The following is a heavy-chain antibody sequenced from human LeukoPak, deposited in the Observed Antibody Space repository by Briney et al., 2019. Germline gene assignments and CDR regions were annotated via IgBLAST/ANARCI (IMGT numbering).Heavy chain of an antibody. CDR2: IDNSGST. Sequence: SETLSLTCTVSGGSMSSSTYYWGWIRQPPGKGLEWIGSIDNSGSTFYNPTLESRLTVPLDRSKNQFSLKLSSVTAADTAVYYCARHLGFDGSYPNFPFDYWGQGTLVTVSS. V-gene: IGHV4-39*01. CDR1: GGSMSSSTYY. D-gene: IGHD1-26*01. CDR3: ARHLGFDGSYPNFPFDY. J-gene: IGHJ4*02.